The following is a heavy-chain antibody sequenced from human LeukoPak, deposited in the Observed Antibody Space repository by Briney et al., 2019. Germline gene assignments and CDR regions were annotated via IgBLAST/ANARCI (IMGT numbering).Heavy chain of an antibody. CDR2: ISGSGGST. Sequence: GGSLRLSCAASGFTFSSYAMSWVRQAPGKGLEWVSAISGSGGSTYYADSVKGRFTISRDNSKNTLYLQMNSLRAGDTAVYYCARGRVAAIRGPYYFDYWGQGTLVTVSS. CDR3: ARGRVAAIRGPYYFDY. J-gene: IGHJ4*02. V-gene: IGHV3-23*01. D-gene: IGHD2-15*01. CDR1: GFTFSSYA.